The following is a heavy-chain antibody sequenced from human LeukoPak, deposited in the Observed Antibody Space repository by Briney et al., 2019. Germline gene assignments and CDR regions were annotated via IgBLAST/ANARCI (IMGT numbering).Heavy chain of an antibody. Sequence: ASVKVSCKASGYTFTGYYMYWVRQAPGQGLEWMGWIDPNSGGTNYAQKFQGRVTMTRDTSINTAYMELSRLRSDDTAFYYCARVFYDSSGYYYVYFDYWGQGTLVTVSS. CDR3: ARVFYDSSGYYYVYFDY. D-gene: IGHD3-22*01. V-gene: IGHV1-2*02. J-gene: IGHJ4*02. CDR1: GYTFTGYY. CDR2: IDPNSGGT.